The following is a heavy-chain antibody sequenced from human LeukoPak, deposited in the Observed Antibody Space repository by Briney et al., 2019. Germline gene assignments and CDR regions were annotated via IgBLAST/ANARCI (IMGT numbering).Heavy chain of an antibody. CDR2: IYYSGST. D-gene: IGHD3-9*01. CDR1: GGSISSSSYY. Sequence: SETLSLTCTVSGGSISSSSYYWGWIRQPPGKGLEWIGSIYYSGSTYYNPSLKSRVTISVDTSKNHFSLKLSSVTAADTAVYYCARGGYDLLTGYYPKWFDPWGQGTLVTVSS. V-gene: IGHV4-39*07. J-gene: IGHJ5*02. CDR3: ARGGYDLLTGYYPKWFDP.